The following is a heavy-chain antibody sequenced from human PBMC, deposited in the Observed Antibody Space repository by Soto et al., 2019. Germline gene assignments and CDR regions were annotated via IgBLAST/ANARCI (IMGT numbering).Heavy chain of an antibody. V-gene: IGHV1-8*01. CDR1: GYTFTSYD. Sequence: ASVKVSCKASGYTFTSYDINWVRQATGQGLEWMGWMNPNSGNTGYAQKFQGRVTMTRNTSISTAYMELSGLRSEDTAVYYCARLVKWESRYGMDVWGQGTTVTVSS. D-gene: IGHD1-26*01. J-gene: IGHJ6*02. CDR3: ARLVKWESRYGMDV. CDR2: MNPNSGNT.